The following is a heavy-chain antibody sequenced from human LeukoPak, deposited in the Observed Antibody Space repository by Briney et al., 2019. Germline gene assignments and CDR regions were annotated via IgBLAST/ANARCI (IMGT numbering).Heavy chain of an antibody. CDR2: ISSSGSTI. Sequence: GGSLRLSXAASGFTFSSYEMNWARQAPGKGLEWVSYISSSGSTIYYTDSVKGRFTISRDNAKNSLYLQMNSLRAEDTAVYYCARDCSGGSCYSPAPGAFDIWGQGTMVTVSS. J-gene: IGHJ3*02. CDR1: GFTFSSYE. D-gene: IGHD2-15*01. V-gene: IGHV3-48*03. CDR3: ARDCSGGSCYSPAPGAFDI.